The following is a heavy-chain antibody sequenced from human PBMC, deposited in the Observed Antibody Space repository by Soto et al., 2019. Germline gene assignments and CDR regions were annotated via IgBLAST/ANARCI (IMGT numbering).Heavy chain of an antibody. J-gene: IGHJ4*02. V-gene: IGHV3-30-3*01. CDR1: GFTFSSYA. Sequence: QVQLVESGGGVVQPGRSLRLSCAASGFTFSSYAMHWVRQAPGKGLEWVAVISYDGSNKYYADSVKGRFTISRDNYKNTLYLQMNSLRAEDTAVYYCARGENGPDYWGQGTLVTVSS. CDR2: ISYDGSNK. D-gene: IGHD2-8*01. CDR3: ARGENGPDY.